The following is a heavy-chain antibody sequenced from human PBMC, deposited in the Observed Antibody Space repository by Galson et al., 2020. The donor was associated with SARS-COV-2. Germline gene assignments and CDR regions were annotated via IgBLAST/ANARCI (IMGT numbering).Heavy chain of an antibody. V-gene: IGHV3-11*01. Sequence: GESLKISCAASGFIFSDAHMTWIRQAPGQGLEWISYIKNGGDTIYYADPVKGRFTMSRDNANNLLYLQMNSLRVEDTAMYYCARESWGSLDPWGQGTLVTVST. CDR3: ARESWGSLDP. CDR1: GFIFSDAH. D-gene: IGHD3-16*01. J-gene: IGHJ5*02. CDR2: IKNGGDTI.